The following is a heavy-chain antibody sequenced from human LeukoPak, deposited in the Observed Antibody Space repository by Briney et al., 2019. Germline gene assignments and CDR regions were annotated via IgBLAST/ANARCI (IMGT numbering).Heavy chain of an antibody. CDR3: ARGGREGYSSGWKDVFDI. D-gene: IGHD6-19*01. Sequence: GASVKVSCKASGYTFTSYYMHWVRQAPGQGLEWMGIINPSGGSTSYAQKFQGRVTMTRDTSTSTVYMELSSLSSEDTAVYYCARGGREGYSSGWKDVFDIWGKGKMVPVSS. CDR1: GYTFTSYY. V-gene: IGHV1-46*01. J-gene: IGHJ3*02. CDR2: INPSGGST.